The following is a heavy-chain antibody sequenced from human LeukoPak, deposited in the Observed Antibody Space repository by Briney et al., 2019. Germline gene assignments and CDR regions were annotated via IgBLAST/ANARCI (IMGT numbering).Heavy chain of an antibody. D-gene: IGHD6-13*01. CDR2: ISGSGGST. V-gene: IGHV3-23*01. CDR3: AKDSQLVFGYFDY. Sequence: GGSLRLSCAASGFTFSSYAMSWVRQAPGKGLEWVSAISGSGGSTYYADSVKGRFTISRDNSKNTLYLQMNSLRAEDTAVYSCAKDSQLVFGYFDYWGQGTLVTVSS. CDR1: GFTFSSYA. J-gene: IGHJ4*02.